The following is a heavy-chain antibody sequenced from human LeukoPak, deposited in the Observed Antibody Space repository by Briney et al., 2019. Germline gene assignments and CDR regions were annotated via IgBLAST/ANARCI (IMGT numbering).Heavy chain of an antibody. Sequence: ASVKVSCKASGYTFTSYGISWVRQAPGQGLEWMGGLSQFFRTTNYTQKFQGRLTISTDESSTTAYMELTDLRSDDTAIYYCATSGSGRSWDWFAPWGQGTPLTVSS. CDR3: ATSGSGRSWDWFAP. CDR1: GYTFTSYG. CDR2: LSQFFRTT. J-gene: IGHJ5*02. D-gene: IGHD3-10*01. V-gene: IGHV1-18*01.